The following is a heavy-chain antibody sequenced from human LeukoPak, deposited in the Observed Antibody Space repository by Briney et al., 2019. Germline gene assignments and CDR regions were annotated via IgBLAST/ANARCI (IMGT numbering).Heavy chain of an antibody. J-gene: IGHJ4*02. D-gene: IGHD3-22*01. V-gene: IGHV3-15*01. CDR1: GFTFSNAW. Sequence: PGGSLRLSCAASGFTFSNAWMSWVRQAPGKGLEWVGRIKSKTDGGTTDYAAPVKGRFTISRDDSKNTLYLQMNSLKTEDTAVYCCTTGVVVVEEKYYWGQGTLVTVSS. CDR2: IKSKTDGGTT. CDR3: TTGVVVVEEKYY.